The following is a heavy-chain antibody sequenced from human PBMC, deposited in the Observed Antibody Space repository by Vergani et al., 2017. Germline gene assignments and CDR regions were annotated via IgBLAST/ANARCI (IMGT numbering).Heavy chain of an antibody. Sequence: QVQLQQWGAGLLKPSETLSLTCAVYGGSFSGYYWSWIRQPPGKGLEWIGEINHSGSTNYNPYLKSRVTISVDTSKNQFSLKLSSVTAADTAVYYCARGSVLRYFDWDWCDPWGQGTLVTVSS. J-gene: IGHJ5*02. D-gene: IGHD3-9*01. CDR1: GGSFSGYY. CDR2: INHSGST. V-gene: IGHV4-34*01. CDR3: ARGSVLRYFDWDWCDP.